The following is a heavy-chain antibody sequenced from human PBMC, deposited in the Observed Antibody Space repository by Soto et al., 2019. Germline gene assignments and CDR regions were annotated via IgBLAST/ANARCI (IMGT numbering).Heavy chain of an antibody. D-gene: IGHD6-19*01. CDR3: ARGGAGYSRGGPPYYYYYYAMDV. CDR1: GGTFTKYV. CDR2: MRPTFGSP. V-gene: IGHV1-69*13. J-gene: IGHJ6*02. Sequence: SVKVSCKTFGGTFTKYVISRVRQAPGQGLEWMGGMRPTFGSPSYAQRFQGRVTLSAEESTSTAYMELSSLKSEDTAVYYCARGGAGYSRGGPPYYYYYYAMDVWGQGTTVTVSS.